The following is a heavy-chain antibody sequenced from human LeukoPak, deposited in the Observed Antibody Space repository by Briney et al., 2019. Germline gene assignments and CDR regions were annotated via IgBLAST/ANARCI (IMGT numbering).Heavy chain of an antibody. V-gene: IGHV3-7*04. CDR1: GFTFSSYW. Sequence: GGSLRLSCAASGFTFSSYWMGWVSQAPGKWLEWVANIKQDGGEKYYVDSVKGRFTISRDNAKNSLYLQMNSLRPEDTAVYYCAGRGDGNLYYFDHWGQGTLVTASS. CDR2: IKQDGGEK. D-gene: IGHD5-24*01. CDR3: AGRGDGNLYYFDH. J-gene: IGHJ4*02.